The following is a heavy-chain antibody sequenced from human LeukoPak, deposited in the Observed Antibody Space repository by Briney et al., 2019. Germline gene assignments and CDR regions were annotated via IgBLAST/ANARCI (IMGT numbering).Heavy chain of an antibody. CDR2: IYYSGST. CDR3: ARGGYSYVNY. V-gene: IGHV4-59*01. D-gene: IGHD5-18*01. Sequence: SETLSLTCTVSGGSISSYYWSWIRQPPGKGLEWIGYIYYSGSTNYNPSLKSRVTILVDTSKNQFSLKLRSVTAADTAVYYCARGGYSYVNYWGQGILVTVSS. CDR1: GGSISSYY. J-gene: IGHJ4*02.